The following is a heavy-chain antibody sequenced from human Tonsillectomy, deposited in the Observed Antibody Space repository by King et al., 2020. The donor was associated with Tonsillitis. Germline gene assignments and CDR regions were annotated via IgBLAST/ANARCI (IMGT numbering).Heavy chain of an antibody. D-gene: IGHD3-10*01. CDR1: GGSISSGDYY. Sequence: PLQESGPGQVKPSQTLSLTCTVSGGSISSGDYYWTWIRQHPGKGLEWIGYMYYSGTTDYNPSLKRRVTISVDTSKKQFSLKVTSVTAADTAVYYCARSGISGSYRFMDVWGKGTTVTVSS. CDR3: ARSGISGSYRFMDV. CDR2: MYYSGTT. V-gene: IGHV4-31*03. J-gene: IGHJ6*03.